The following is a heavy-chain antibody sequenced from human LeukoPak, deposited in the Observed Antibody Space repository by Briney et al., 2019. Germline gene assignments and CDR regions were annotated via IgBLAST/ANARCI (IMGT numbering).Heavy chain of an antibody. CDR3: AKGGGRAVAGNFDY. J-gene: IGHJ4*02. D-gene: IGHD6-19*01. CDR2: VTTNGNNT. V-gene: IGHV3-23*01. CDR1: GFTFSSFE. Sequence: PGGSLRLSCAASGFTFSSFEMNWVRQAPGKGLEWVSGVTTNGNNTNYADSVKGRFTISRDNSKNTLYLQMNSLRADDTAVYYCAKGGGRAVAGNFDYWGQGTLVTVSS.